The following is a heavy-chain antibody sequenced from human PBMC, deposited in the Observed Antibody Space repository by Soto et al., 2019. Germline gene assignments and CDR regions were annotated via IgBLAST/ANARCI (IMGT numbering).Heavy chain of an antibody. D-gene: IGHD1-20*01. CDR3: AKAKNDYNWDNRPPFDY. V-gene: IGHV3-23*01. Sequence: AGGSLRLSCEASGFTLRNYAMTWIRQAPGKGLEWVSLISANDVGTYYAESVKTRFTISTDQSRNTVYLQMDSLRADDTAIYCCAKAKNDYNWDNRPPFDYWGQGTLVTVSS. CDR2: ISANDVGT. CDR1: GFTLRNYA. J-gene: IGHJ4*02.